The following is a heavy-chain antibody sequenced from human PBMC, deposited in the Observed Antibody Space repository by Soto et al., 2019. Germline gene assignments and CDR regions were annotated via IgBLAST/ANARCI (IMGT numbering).Heavy chain of an antibody. CDR2: IIPIFGTA. CDR3: ASLSGNNWFDP. Sequence: SVKVSCKXSGRTFSSYAISWVRQAPGQGLEWMGGIIPIFGTANYAQKFQGRVTITADKSTSTAYMELSSLRSEDTAVYCCASLSGNNWFDPWGQGTLVTVSS. J-gene: IGHJ5*02. V-gene: IGHV1-69*06. D-gene: IGHD2-15*01. CDR1: GRTFSSYA.